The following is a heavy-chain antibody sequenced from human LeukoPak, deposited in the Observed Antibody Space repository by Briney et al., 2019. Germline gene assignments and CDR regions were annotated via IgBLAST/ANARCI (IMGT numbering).Heavy chain of an antibody. Sequence: PGGSLRLSCAASGFTLSSSATSCVRHAPGDGLEWVSILSGSGGSTYYAASVKGRFSISRDNSKNTLYLQMNSLRAEHTSLYFCAINTEGGHDFAQTPYSFDCWGQGTLVTVSS. CDR2: LSGSGGST. V-gene: IGHV3-23*01. CDR1: GFTLSSSA. D-gene: IGHD3-3*01. CDR3: AINTEGGHDFAQTPYSFDC. J-gene: IGHJ4*02.